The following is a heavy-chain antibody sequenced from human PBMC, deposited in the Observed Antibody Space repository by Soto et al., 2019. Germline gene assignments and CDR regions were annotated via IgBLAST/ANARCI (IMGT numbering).Heavy chain of an antibody. D-gene: IGHD2-21*02. J-gene: IGHJ1*01. V-gene: IGHV3-23*01. CDR3: AKATVPDCTAYGCCVFEV. CDR1: GFTFSNYA. Sequence: GGSLRLSCAASGFTFSNYAMSWVRQAPRKGLEWVSAIIASGGSTYYADSVKGRFTISRDNSKNTLYLQMNSLRAEDTAVFYCAKATVPDCTAYGCCVFEVRGQGTLVTVSS. CDR2: IIASGGST.